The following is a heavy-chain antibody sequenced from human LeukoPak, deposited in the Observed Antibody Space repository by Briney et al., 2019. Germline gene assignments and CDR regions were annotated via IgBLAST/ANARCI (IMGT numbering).Heavy chain of an antibody. CDR3: ASAPRYYDILTGYSMQDAFDI. CDR1: GFTFSSYS. V-gene: IGHV3-21*01. D-gene: IGHD3-9*01. CDR2: ISSSSSYI. Sequence: GGSLRLSCAASGFTFSSYSMNWVRQAPGKGLEWVSSISSSSSYIYYADSVKGLFTISRDNANNSLYLQMNSLRAEDTAVYYCASAPRYYDILTGYSMQDAFDIWGQGTMVTVSS. J-gene: IGHJ3*02.